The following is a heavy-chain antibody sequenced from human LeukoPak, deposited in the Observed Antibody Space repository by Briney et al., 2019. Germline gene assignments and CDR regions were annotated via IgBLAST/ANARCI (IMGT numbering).Heavy chain of an antibody. J-gene: IGHJ4*02. CDR3: ARDPDFWSGYYNFDY. V-gene: IGHV4-39*07. Sequence: NPSETLSLTCTVSGGSISSSSSYWGWIRQPPGRGLEWIGSISSSGTTYYNPSLKSRVTISVDTSRNQFSLKLRSVTAADTAVYYCARDPDFWSGYYNFDYWGQGTLVTVSS. CDR1: GGSISSSSSY. D-gene: IGHD3-3*01. CDR2: ISSSGTT.